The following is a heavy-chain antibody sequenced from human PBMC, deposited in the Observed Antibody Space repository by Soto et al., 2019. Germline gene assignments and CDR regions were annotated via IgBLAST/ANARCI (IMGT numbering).Heavy chain of an antibody. CDR2: IDPSNSYV. CDR1: EYSFSIFW. D-gene: IGHD3-10*01. Sequence: GESLKISCQAFEYSFSIFWISWVRQLPGKGLEWMGRIDPSNSYVAYSPSFQGQVTISVDRSARTAFLHWSSLKASDSATYYCARHQAGSGNADFDFWGQGSQVTVSS. CDR3: ARHQAGSGNADFDF. J-gene: IGHJ4*02. V-gene: IGHV5-10-1*04.